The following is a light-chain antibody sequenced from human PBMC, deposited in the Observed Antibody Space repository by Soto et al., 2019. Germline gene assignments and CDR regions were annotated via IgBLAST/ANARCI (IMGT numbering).Light chain of an antibody. CDR3: QHYEHYPWT. CDR2: KAS. CDR1: QHIRDS. J-gene: IGKJ1*01. V-gene: IGKV1-5*03. Sequence: IQMTQSPSTVSASVGDKVIITCRASQHIRDSLAWYQQRPGKAPQILIYKASHLQAGVPSRFSGTGFGTEFTLTFTSLQPDDLATYYCQHYEHYPWTFGQGTKVEV.